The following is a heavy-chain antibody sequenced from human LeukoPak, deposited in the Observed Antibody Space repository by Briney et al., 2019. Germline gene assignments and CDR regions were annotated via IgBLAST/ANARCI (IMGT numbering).Heavy chain of an antibody. CDR2: ISGSGGST. J-gene: IGHJ6*02. D-gene: IGHD5-18*01. CDR1: GFTFSSYA. Sequence: GGSLRLSCAASGFTFSSYAMSWVRQAPGKGLEWVSAISGSGGSTYYADSVKGRFTISRDNSKNTLYLQMNSLRAEDTAVYYCAREMNSGYSYGYYYYYGMDVWGQGATVTVSS. V-gene: IGHV3-23*01. CDR3: AREMNSGYSYGYYYYYGMDV.